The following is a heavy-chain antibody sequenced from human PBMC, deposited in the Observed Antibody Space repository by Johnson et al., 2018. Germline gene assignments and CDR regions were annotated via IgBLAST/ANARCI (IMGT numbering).Heavy chain of an antibody. CDR2: IPYDGSKN. V-gene: IGHV3-30-3*01. CDR1: GFTFSNYA. Sequence: QVQLVESGGGVVQPGRSLRLSCAASGFTFSNYAMYWVRQAPGKGLEWVAVIPYDGSKNYYADPVTGRVTLSRDNSKNTLYLQMNSLRAEETAVYYRARDRKNYYYMDVWGKGTTVTVSS. J-gene: IGHJ6*03. D-gene: IGHD1-14*01. CDR3: ARDRKNYYYMDV.